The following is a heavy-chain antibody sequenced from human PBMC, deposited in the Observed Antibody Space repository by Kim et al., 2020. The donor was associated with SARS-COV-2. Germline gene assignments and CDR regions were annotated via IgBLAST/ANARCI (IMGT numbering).Heavy chain of an antibody. CDR2: INHSGST. Sequence: SETLSLTCAVYGGSFSGYYWSWIRQPPGKGLEWIGEINHSGSTNYNPSLKSRVTISVDTSKNHFSLKLSSVTAADTAVYYCARGPYYGLWLHFDYWGQGTLVTVSS. CDR3: ARGPYYGLWLHFDY. J-gene: IGHJ4*02. D-gene: IGHD5-18*01. V-gene: IGHV4-34*01. CDR1: GGSFSGYY.